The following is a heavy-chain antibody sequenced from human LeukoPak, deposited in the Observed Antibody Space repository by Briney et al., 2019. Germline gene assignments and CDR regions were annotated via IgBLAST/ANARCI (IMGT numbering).Heavy chain of an antibody. D-gene: IGHD4-23*01. CDR1: GGTFSSYA. CDR2: IIPIFGTA. J-gene: IGHJ4*02. CDR3: ARTFNDRWSDYGDY. V-gene: IGHV1-69*13. Sequence: GASVKVSCKASGGTFSSYAISWVRQAPGQGLEWMGGIIPIFGTANYAQKFQGRVTITADESTSTAYMELSSLRSEDTAVYYCARTFNDRWSDYGDYWGQGTLVTVSS.